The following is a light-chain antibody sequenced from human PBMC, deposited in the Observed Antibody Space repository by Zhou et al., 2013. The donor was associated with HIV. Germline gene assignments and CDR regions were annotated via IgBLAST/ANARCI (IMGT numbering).Light chain of an antibody. V-gene: IGKV2-30*02. J-gene: IGKJ5*01. Sequence: DVVLTQSPLSLPVTLGQPASISCRSSQSLVHSDGNTYLSWFQQRPGQSPRRLIYKVSNRDSGVPDRFSGSGSGTDFTLKISRVEAEDIAVYYCMQGTYWPRITFGQGTRL. CDR2: KVS. CDR3: MQGTYWPRIT. CDR1: QSLVHSDGNTY.